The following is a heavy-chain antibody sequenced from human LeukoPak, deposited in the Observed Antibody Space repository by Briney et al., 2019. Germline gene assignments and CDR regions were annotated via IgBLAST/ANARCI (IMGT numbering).Heavy chain of an antibody. J-gene: IGHJ3*02. CDR1: GGSFSGYY. V-gene: IGHV4-34*01. D-gene: IGHD2-2*01. CDR3: ARVADGGSRSDAFDI. Sequence: SETLSLTCAVYGGSFSGYYWSWIRQPPGKGPEWIGEINHSGSTNYNPSLKSRVTISVDTSKNQFSLKLSSVTAADTAVYYCARVADGGSRSDAFDIWGQGTMVTVSS. CDR2: INHSGST.